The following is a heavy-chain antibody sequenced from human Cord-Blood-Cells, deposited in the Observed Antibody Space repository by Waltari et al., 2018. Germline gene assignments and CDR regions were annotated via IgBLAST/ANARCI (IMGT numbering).Heavy chain of an antibody. CDR1: GGSFSGYY. J-gene: IGHJ4*02. CDR3: ARLFSSRDDY. CDR2: INHSGST. Sequence: QVQLQQWGAGLLKPSETLSLTCAVYGGSFSGYYWSWIRQPPGKGLEWIGEINHSGSTNYNPCLKSRVTISVDTSKNQFSLKLSSVTAADTAVYYCARLFSSRDDYWGQGTLVTVSS. D-gene: IGHD6-6*01. V-gene: IGHV4-34*01.